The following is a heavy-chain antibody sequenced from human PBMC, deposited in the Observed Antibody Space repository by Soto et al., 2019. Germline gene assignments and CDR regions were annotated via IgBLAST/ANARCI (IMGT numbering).Heavy chain of an antibody. J-gene: IGHJ6*02. Sequence: PGGSLRLSCAASGFTFSSYAMHWVRQAPGKGLEWVAVISYDGSNKYYADSVKGRFTISRDNSKNTLYLQMNSLRAEDTAVYYCARGWENAYYYYGMDVWGQGTTVTVSS. CDR1: GFTFSSYA. CDR2: ISYDGSNK. CDR3: ARGWENAYYYYGMDV. D-gene: IGHD1-26*01. V-gene: IGHV3-30-3*01.